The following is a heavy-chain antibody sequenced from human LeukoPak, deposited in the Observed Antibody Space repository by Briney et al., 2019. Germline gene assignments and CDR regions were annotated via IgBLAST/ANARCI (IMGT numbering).Heavy chain of an antibody. CDR2: IYYSGST. D-gene: IGHD4-11*01. J-gene: IGHJ6*03. CDR3: ARDVTVSYYYYYMDV. CDR1: GFTFSSYA. Sequence: GSLRLSCAASGFTFSSYAMSWVRQPPGKGLEWIGSIYYSGSTYYNPSLKSRVTISVDTSKNQFSLKLSSVTAADTAVYYCARDVTVSYYYYYMDVWGKGTTVTVSS. V-gene: IGHV4-39*07.